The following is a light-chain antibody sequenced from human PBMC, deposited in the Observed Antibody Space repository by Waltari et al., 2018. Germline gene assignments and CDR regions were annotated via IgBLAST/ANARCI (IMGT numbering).Light chain of an antibody. CDR2: RSS. J-gene: IGKJ2*01. Sequence: DIEMTQSPSSLSASVGDRVTITCRASQNIGSYLNWFQQKPGKAPELLIYRSSSFQNGVPSIFTGRGSGTDFRLTINNLQPEDSAIYFCQQTYNSYTFGQGTKVEIK. V-gene: IGKV1-39*01. CDR3: QQTYNSYT. CDR1: QNIGSY.